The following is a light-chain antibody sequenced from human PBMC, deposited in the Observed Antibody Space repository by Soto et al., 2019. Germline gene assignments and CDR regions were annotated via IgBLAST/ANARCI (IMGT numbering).Light chain of an antibody. Sequence: QSALTQPASVSGSPGQSITISCTGTSSDVGGYNYVSWSQQHPGKAPKLLISEVSNRPSGVSNRFSGSKSGNTASLTISGLQADDEADYYCCSYVDTDTWVFGGGTKVTVL. J-gene: IGLJ3*02. CDR3: CSYVDTDTWV. CDR2: EVS. V-gene: IGLV2-14*03. CDR1: SSDVGGYNY.